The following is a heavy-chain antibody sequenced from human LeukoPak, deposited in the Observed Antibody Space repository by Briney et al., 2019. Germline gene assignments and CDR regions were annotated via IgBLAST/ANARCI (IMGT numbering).Heavy chain of an antibody. CDR2: NYDSGST. CDR1: AGSISSYY. Sequence: SETLSLTCTASAGSISSYYWSWLRQPPGKGLKGCGYNYDSGSTNYDLSLKSRVTISVDTSKSQGSLKLSSVNAADTAVYYCAREGGIGARPFDYWGQGTLVTVSS. CDR3: AREGGIGARPFDY. J-gene: IGHJ4*02. D-gene: IGHD6-6*01. V-gene: IGHV4-59*01.